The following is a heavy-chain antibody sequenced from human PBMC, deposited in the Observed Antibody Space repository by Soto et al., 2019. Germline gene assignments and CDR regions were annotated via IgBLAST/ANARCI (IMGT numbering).Heavy chain of an antibody. CDR1: GFTFSSYG. J-gene: IGHJ6*02. CDR2: ISYDGSNK. Sequence: GGSLRLSCAASGFTFSSYGMHWVRQAPGKGLEWVAVISYDGSNKYYADSVKGRFTISRDNSKNTLYLQMNSLRAEDTAVYYCAKEVGGGYDYRDYYYYGLDVWGQGTTVTVSS. V-gene: IGHV3-30*18. D-gene: IGHD3-22*01. CDR3: AKEVGGGYDYRDYYYYGLDV.